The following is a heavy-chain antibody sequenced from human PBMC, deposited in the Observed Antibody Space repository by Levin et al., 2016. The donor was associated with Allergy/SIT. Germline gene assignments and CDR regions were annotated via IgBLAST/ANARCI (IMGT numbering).Heavy chain of an antibody. J-gene: IGHJ6*02. Sequence: ASVKVSCKASGYTFTSYAMHWVRQAPGQRLEWMGWINAGNGNTKYSQKFQGRVTITRDTSASTAYMELSSLRSEDTAVYYCARERSSSVYYYYGMDVWGQGTTVTVSS. CDR1: GYTFTSYA. D-gene: IGHD6-6*01. V-gene: IGHV1-3*01. CDR2: INAGNGNT. CDR3: ARERSSSVYYYYGMDV.